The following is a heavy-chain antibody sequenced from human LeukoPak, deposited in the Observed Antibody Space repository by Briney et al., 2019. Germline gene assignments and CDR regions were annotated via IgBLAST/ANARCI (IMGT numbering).Heavy chain of an antibody. J-gene: IGHJ4*02. Sequence: PAETLSLTCAVSGGSIRSGGYSWSCIRQPPGKGLEWIGYIYYSGSTYYNPSLKSRVTISVDTSKNQSSLKLSSVTAADTAVYYCARRSLIYSRGGFDYWGQGTLVTVSS. D-gene: IGHD4-11*01. CDR3: ARRSLIYSRGGFDY. CDR1: GGSIRSGGYS. CDR2: IYYSGST. V-gene: IGHV4-30-4*07.